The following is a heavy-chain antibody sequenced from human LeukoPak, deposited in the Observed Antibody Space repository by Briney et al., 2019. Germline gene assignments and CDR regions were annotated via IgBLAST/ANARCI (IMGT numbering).Heavy chain of an antibody. Sequence: SETLSLTCVVSSGSISSYPYYWGWARQPPGKGLEWIGSIYNSGRAYYNPSLKSRVTISVDTSKNQFSLRVTSVTAADTAVYYCVSSSWAFDFWGQGTLVSVSS. D-gene: IGHD6-13*01. CDR3: VSSSWAFDF. J-gene: IGHJ4*02. CDR1: SGSISSYPYY. CDR2: IYNSGRA. V-gene: IGHV4-39*01.